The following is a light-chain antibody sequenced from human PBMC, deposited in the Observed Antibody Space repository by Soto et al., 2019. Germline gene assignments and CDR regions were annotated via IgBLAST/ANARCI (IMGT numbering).Light chain of an antibody. V-gene: IGLV2-14*01. CDR1: SSDIDAYNS. CDR3: LSCSASSNFV. J-gene: IGLJ1*01. Sequence: DLPQPASVSGSPGLSITISCTGTSSDIDAYNSVSTYQHHPGKATKVIVFQVSFRPSAVSDRFSRSKSDNTASLTISGLQTEDEADYYCLSCSASSNFVFGTGTKVAAL. CDR2: QVS.